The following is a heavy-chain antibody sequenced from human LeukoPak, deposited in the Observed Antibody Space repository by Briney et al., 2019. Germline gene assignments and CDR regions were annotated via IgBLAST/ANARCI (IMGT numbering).Heavy chain of an antibody. CDR1: GYSISSGYY. D-gene: IGHD5-24*01. CDR2: IYHGGST. Sequence: SETLSLTCTVSGYSISSGYYWGWIRQSPGKGLEWIGSIYHGGSTYYNPSLKSRVTISVDPSKNQFSLKLSSVTAADTAVYYCARAPKRATEANWFDPWGQGTLVTVSS. V-gene: IGHV4-38-2*02. J-gene: IGHJ5*02. CDR3: ARAPKRATEANWFDP.